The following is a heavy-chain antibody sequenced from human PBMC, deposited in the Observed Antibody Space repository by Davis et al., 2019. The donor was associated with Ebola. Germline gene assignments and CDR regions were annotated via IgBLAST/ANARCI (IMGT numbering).Heavy chain of an antibody. Sequence: PSETLSLTCTVSGGSISSGDYYWSWIRQPPGKGLEWIGYIYYSGSTYYNPSLKSRVTISVDTSKNQFSLKLSSVTAADTAVYYCAREGYCSGGSCYSIYNWFDPWGQGTLVTVSS. J-gene: IGHJ5*02. D-gene: IGHD2-15*01. V-gene: IGHV4-30-4*01. CDR2: IYYSGST. CDR1: GGSISSGDYY. CDR3: AREGYCSGGSCYSIYNWFDP.